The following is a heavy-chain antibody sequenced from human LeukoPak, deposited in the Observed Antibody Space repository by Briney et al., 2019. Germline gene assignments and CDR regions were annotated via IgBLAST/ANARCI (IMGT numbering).Heavy chain of an antibody. CDR1: GYTFTSYA. Sequence: ASVKVSCKASGYTFTSYAMHWVRQAPGQRLEWMGWINAGNGNTKYSQKFQGRVTITRDTSASTAYMELSSLRSEDTAVYYCARVPLDIVATMYYFGYWGQGTLVTVSS. V-gene: IGHV1-3*01. CDR2: INAGNGNT. CDR3: ARVPLDIVATMYYFGY. D-gene: IGHD5-12*01. J-gene: IGHJ4*02.